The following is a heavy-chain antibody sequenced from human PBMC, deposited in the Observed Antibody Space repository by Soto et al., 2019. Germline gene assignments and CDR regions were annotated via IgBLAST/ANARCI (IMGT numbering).Heavy chain of an antibody. V-gene: IGHV3-30-3*01. CDR2: ISYDGSNK. CDR1: GFTFSIYA. J-gene: IGHJ3*02. Sequence: GSLRLSCAASGFTFSIYAMHWVRQAPGKGLEWVAVISYDGSNKYYADSVKGRFTISRDNSKNTLYLQMNSLRAEDTAVYYCARDSYDFWAAAFDIWGQGTMVTVSS. D-gene: IGHD3-3*01. CDR3: ARDSYDFWAAAFDI.